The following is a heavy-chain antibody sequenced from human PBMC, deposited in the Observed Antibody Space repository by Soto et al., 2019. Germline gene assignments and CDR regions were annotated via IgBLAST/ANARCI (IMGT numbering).Heavy chain of an antibody. Sequence: QVQLVESGGGVVQPGRSLRLSCAASGFSFSSYGMHWVRQAPGKGREWVAVISYDVTNKYYADSVKGRFTISRDNSKNTLYLQMNSLRAEDTAVYYCAKDLRIAVAGTDYFDSWGQGTLVTVSS. J-gene: IGHJ4*02. CDR3: AKDLRIAVAGTDYFDS. D-gene: IGHD6-19*01. CDR2: ISYDVTNK. CDR1: GFSFSSYG. V-gene: IGHV3-30*18.